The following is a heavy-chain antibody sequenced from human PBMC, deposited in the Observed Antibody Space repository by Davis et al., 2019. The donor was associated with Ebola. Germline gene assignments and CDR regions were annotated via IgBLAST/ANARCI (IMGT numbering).Heavy chain of an antibody. CDR1: GYSFANWW. Sequence: GESLKISCKGSGYSFANWWIGWVRQVPGKGLEWMGIIYPGDSYTRYSPSFQGQVTISADKSISTAYLQWSSLKASDTAMYYCARGGDYGAYVNHYFDFWGQGTLVTVSS. J-gene: IGHJ4*02. CDR2: IYPGDSYT. V-gene: IGHV5-51*01. D-gene: IGHD4-17*01. CDR3: ARGGDYGAYVNHYFDF.